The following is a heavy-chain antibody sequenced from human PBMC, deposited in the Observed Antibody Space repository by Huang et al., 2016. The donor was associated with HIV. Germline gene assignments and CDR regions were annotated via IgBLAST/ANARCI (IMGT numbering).Heavy chain of an antibody. D-gene: IGHD6-19*01. CDR3: ARGIISGSYFFYYMDV. CDR1: GYTFTKYA. V-gene: IGHV7-4-1*01. CDR2: INTNTGNT. Sequence: QVQLVQSGSELKKPGASLTVACKASGYTFTKYAMNWVRQAPGQGLEWMGWINTNTGNTTYAQGFMGRFVFSLDTSVSTAYLQIDSLKADDAAVYFCARGIISGSYFFYYMDVWGEGTTVTVSS. J-gene: IGHJ6*03.